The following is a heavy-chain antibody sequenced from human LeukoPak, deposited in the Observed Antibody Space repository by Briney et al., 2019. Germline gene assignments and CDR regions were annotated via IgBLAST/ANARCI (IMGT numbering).Heavy chain of an antibody. D-gene: IGHD6-19*01. CDR3: AGGSIAVAGTRNSLDY. CDR1: GFTFSSYW. CDR2: INSDGRTT. J-gene: IGHJ4*02. V-gene: IGHV3-74*03. Sequence: GRSLRLSCVASGFTFSSYWMHWVRHAPGKGLVWVSRINSDGRTTKHADSVKGRFTISRDNAKNTLLLQMNSLRAEDTAVYYCAGGSIAVAGTRNSLDYWGQGTLVTVSS.